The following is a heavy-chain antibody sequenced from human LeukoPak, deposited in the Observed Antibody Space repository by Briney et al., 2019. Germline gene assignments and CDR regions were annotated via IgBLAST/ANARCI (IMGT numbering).Heavy chain of an antibody. CDR3: ARDRRGVWELLRAFDI. D-gene: IGHD1-26*01. V-gene: IGHV1-18*01. CDR1: GYTFTNYG. CDR2: ISAYNGNT. Sequence: AAVKVSCKASGYTFTNYGISWVRQAPGQGLEWRGWISAYNGNTNYAQNFQGRVTMTTDTSTSTAYMELRSLRSDDTAVYYCARDRRGVWELLRAFDIWGQGTMVTASS. J-gene: IGHJ3*02.